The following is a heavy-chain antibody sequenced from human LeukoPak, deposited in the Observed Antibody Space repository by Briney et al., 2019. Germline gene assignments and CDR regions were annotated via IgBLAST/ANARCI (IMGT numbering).Heavy chain of an antibody. CDR1: GFPFSSYA. D-gene: IGHD3-22*01. V-gene: IGHV3-23*01. CDR3: AKGGITMIVVVPDYYFDY. CDR2: FSGSGGST. J-gene: IGHJ4*02. Sequence: GGSLRLSCAVSGFPFSSYAMSWVRQAPGKGLEWVSAFSGSGGSTYYADSVKRRFTISRDNSKNTLYLQMNSLRADDTAVYYCAKGGITMIVVVPDYYFDYWGQGTLVTVSS.